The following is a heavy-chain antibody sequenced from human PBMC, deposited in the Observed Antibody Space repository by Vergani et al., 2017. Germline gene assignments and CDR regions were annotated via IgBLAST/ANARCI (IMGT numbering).Heavy chain of an antibody. CDR3: AXDSSGIAAAVYYYDYMDV. Sequence: QVQLVQSGAEVKKPGSSVKVSCKASGGTFSSYAISWVRQAPGQGLEWMGGIIPIFGTANYAQKFQGRFTITADESTSTAYMELSSLRSEDTAVYYCAXDSSGIAAAVYYYDYMDVGGKGTTVTVSS. D-gene: IGHD6-13*01. J-gene: IGHJ6*03. CDR2: IIPIFGTA. CDR1: GGTFSSYA. V-gene: IGHV1-69*01.